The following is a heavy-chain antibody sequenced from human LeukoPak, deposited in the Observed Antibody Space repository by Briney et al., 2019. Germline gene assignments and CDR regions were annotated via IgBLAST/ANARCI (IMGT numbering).Heavy chain of an antibody. Sequence: SETLSLTCTVSGGSISSYCWSWIRQPAGKGLEWIGRIYTSGSTNYNPSLKSRVTMSVDTSKNQFSLKLSSVTAADTAVYYCARDRGGYYDSSGYSATYFDYWGQGTLVTVSS. J-gene: IGHJ4*02. D-gene: IGHD3-22*01. CDR2: IYTSGST. CDR3: ARDRGGYYDSSGYSATYFDY. V-gene: IGHV4-4*07. CDR1: GGSISSYC.